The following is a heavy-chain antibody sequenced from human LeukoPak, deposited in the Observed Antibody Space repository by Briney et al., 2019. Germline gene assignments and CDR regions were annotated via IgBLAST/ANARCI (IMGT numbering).Heavy chain of an antibody. CDR1: GGSISSNW. CDR3: AREGSNWYSYDY. CDR2: VYHSGST. J-gene: IGHJ4*02. Sequence: SETLSLTCAVSGGSISSNWWSWVRQPPGKGLEWIGEVYHSGSTNYNPSLKSRVTISVDKSKNQLSLKLNSVTAADTAVYYCAREGSNWYSYDYWGQGTLVTVSS. D-gene: IGHD1-26*01. V-gene: IGHV4-4*02.